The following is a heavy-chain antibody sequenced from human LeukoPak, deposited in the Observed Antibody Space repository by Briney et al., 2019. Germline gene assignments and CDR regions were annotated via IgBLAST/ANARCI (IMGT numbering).Heavy chain of an antibody. V-gene: IGHV3-23*01. CDR2: ISGSGGST. J-gene: IGHJ4*02. D-gene: IGHD3-22*01. CDR1: GFTFSSYA. Sequence: GGSLRLSCAASGFTFSSYAMSWVRQAPGKGLEWVSAISGSGGSTYYADSVKGRFTISRGNSKNTLYLQMNSLRAEDTAVYYCAKDREYDSSGYYSPYFDYWGQGTLVTVSS. CDR3: AKDREYDSSGYYSPYFDY.